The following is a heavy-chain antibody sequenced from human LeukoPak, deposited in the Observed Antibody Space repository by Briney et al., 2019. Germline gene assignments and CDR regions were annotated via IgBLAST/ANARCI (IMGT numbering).Heavy chain of an antibody. D-gene: IGHD2-8*01. CDR2: ISSSGTII. CDR1: GFTFSDYY. V-gene: IGHV3-11*04. CDR3: AKGGDIVLMVYAISQGYFDY. Sequence: KPGGSLRLSCAASGFTFSDYYMSWIRQAPGKGLEWVSYISSSGTIIYYADSVKGRFTISRDNAKNSLYLQMNSLRAEDTAVYYCAKGGDIVLMVYAISQGYFDYWGQGTLVTVSS. J-gene: IGHJ4*02.